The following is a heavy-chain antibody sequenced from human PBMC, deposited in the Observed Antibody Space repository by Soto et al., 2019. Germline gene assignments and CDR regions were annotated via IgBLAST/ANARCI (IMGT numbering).Heavy chain of an antibody. CDR3: AREYYYTMDV. CDR2: IDSSTKYT. CDR1: GFTFRDYY. J-gene: IGHJ6*02. V-gene: IGHV3-11*05. Sequence: QVQLVESGGGLVRPGGSLRLSCEASGFTFRDYYMTWFRQAPGKGLEWLSYIDSSTKYTNYADSVKGRFTISRDNAKNSLYLQRNSLRADHTAVYYCAREYYYTMDVWGQGTMVTVSS.